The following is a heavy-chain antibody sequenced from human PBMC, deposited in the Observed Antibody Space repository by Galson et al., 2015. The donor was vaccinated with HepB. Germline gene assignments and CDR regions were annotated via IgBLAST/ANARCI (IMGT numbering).Heavy chain of an antibody. D-gene: IGHD3-22*01. CDR1: GHTLTELS. J-gene: IGHJ1*01. V-gene: IGHV1-24*01. CDR2: FDTEDGET. Sequence: SLKVSCMVSGHTLTELSMHWVRQAPGKGLEWMGGFDTEDGETIYAQKFQGRVTMTEDTSKDTAYIELSSLRSEDTAVYYCATTYYYYSMLHDGGQGTLVTGSS. CDR3: ATTYYYYSMLHD.